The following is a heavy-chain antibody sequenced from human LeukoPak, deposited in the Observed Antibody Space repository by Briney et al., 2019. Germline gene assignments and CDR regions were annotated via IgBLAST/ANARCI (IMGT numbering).Heavy chain of an antibody. CDR2: IYHSGST. D-gene: IGHD6-13*01. J-gene: IGHJ4*02. CDR1: GGPISSGGYS. Sequence: SETLSLTCAVSGGPISSGGYSWSWIRQPPGKGLEWIGYIYHSGSTYYNPSLKSRVTISLDRSKNQFSLKLSSVTAADTAVYYCARVGQQLAFDHWGQGTLVTVSS. V-gene: IGHV4-30-2*01. CDR3: ARVGQQLAFDH.